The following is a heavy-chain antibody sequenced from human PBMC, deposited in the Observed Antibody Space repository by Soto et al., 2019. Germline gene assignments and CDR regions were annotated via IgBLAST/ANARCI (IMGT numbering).Heavy chain of an antibody. D-gene: IGHD6-13*01. V-gene: IGHV1-69*01. J-gene: IGHJ4*02. CDR2: SIPVFVTA. CDR1: GGTFRNYA. CDR3: AIPLPKQQLVRGAFDH. Sequence: QVQLVQSGAEVKKPGSSVKLSCKTSGGTFRNYAINWVRQAPGQGLEWRGGSIPVFVTANYAQTFQGRFTITADESTSTAYMELSSLRSEDTAVYYCAIPLPKQQLVRGAFDHWGQGTLVTVAS.